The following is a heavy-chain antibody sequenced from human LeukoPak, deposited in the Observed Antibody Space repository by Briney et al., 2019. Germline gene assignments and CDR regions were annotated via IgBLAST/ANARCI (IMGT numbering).Heavy chain of an antibody. CDR2: IYYSGST. Sequence: SETLSLTCTVSGGSISSYYWSWIRQPPGKGLEWIGYIYYSGSTNYNPSLKSRVTISVDTSKNQFSLKLSSVTAADTAVYYCARDGGSAVAGTYYYYGMDVWGQGTTVTVSS. J-gene: IGHJ6*02. CDR3: ARDGGSAVAGTYYYYGMDV. CDR1: GGSISSYY. V-gene: IGHV4-59*01. D-gene: IGHD6-19*01.